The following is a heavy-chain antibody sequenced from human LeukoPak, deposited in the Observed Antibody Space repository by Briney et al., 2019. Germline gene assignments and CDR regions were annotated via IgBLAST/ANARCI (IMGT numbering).Heavy chain of an antibody. V-gene: IGHV4-4*07. D-gene: IGHD4-11*01. CDR1: GGSINSYY. CDR3: ARGVHDYTNTALDY. J-gene: IGHJ4*02. CDR2: FYTSGNT. Sequence: SETLSLTCTVSGGSINSYYWSWIRQPAGKGLEWIGRFYTSGNTNYNPSLKSRVTMSVDTSKNHFSLKLSSVTAADSAIYYCARGVHDYTNTALDYWGQGTLVTVSS.